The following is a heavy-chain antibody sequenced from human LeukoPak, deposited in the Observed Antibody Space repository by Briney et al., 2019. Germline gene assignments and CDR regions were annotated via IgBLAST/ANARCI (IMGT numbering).Heavy chain of an antibody. Sequence: KTSETLSLTCTVSGGSISSSSYYWGWIRQPPGKGLEWIGSIYRSGSTNYNPSLKSRVTISVDTSQNQFSLKLSSVTAADTAVYYCARQGGNYRHYYYMDVWGRGTTVTISS. CDR3: ARQGGNYRHYYYMDV. V-gene: IGHV4-39*01. D-gene: IGHD1-26*01. CDR1: GGSISSSSYY. J-gene: IGHJ6*03. CDR2: IYRSGST.